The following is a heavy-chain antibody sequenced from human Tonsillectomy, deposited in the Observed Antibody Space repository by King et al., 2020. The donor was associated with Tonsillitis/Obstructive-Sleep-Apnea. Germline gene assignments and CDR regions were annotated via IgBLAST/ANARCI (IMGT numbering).Heavy chain of an antibody. D-gene: IGHD4-17*01. J-gene: IGHJ4*02. CDR1: GFTFSSYG. CDR2: IWYDGSNK. CDR3: ARDESGDYYFDY. Sequence: VQLVESGGGVVQPRRSLRLSCSASGFTFSSYGMHWVRQAPGKGLEWVAVIWYDGSNKYYADSVKGRFTISRDNSKNTLYLQMNSLRAEDTAVYYCARDESGDYYFDYWGQGTLVTVSS. V-gene: IGHV3-33*01.